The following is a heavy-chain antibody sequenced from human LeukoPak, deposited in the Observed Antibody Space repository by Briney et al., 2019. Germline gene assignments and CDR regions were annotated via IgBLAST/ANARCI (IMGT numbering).Heavy chain of an antibody. V-gene: IGHV3-30*18. J-gene: IGHJ4*02. CDR2: ISYDGSNK. CDR1: GFTFSSYG. CDR3: AKDSYYYDSSGYYVPPDY. D-gene: IGHD3-22*01. Sequence: PGRSLRLSCAASGFTFSSYGMHWVRQAPGKGLEWVAVISYDGSNKYYADSVKGRFTISRDNSKNTLYLQMNSLRAEDTAVYYCAKDSYYYDSSGYYVPPDYWGQGTLVTVSS.